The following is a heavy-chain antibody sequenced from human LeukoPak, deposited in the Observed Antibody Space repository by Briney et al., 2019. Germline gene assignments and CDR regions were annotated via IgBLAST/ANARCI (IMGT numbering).Heavy chain of an antibody. CDR2: IIPILGIA. V-gene: IGHV1-69*04. CDR3: ARDLKRGDY. CDR1: GGTFSSYA. D-gene: IGHD3-10*01. Sequence: ASVNVSCKASGGTFSSYAISWVRQAPGQGVEWMGRIIPILGIANYAQKFQGRVTITADKSTSTAYMELSSLRSEDTAVYYCARDLKRGDYWGQGTLVTVSS. J-gene: IGHJ4*02.